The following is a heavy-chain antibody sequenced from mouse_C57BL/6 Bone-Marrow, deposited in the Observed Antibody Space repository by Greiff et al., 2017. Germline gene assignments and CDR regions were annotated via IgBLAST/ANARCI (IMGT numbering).Heavy chain of an antibody. V-gene: IGHV1-81*01. CDR1: GYNFTSYG. J-gene: IGHJ2*01. CDR3: AREVNWDDY. Sequence: VQLQQSGAELARPGASVKLSCKASGYNFTSYGRSWVKQRTGQGIEWIGEIYTRSGNNYYNEKVKGKAKLTADKSSCTAYRELRSLTSEDSAVYFCAREVNWDDYWGQCTTLTVSS. CDR2: IYTRSGNN. D-gene: IGHD4-1*01.